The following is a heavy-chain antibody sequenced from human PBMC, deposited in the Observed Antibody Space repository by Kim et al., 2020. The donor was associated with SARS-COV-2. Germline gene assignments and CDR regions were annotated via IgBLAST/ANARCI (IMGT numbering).Heavy chain of an antibody. J-gene: IGHJ4*02. D-gene: IGHD6-13*01. V-gene: IGHV1-24*01. Sequence: ASVKVSCKVSGYTLTELSMHWVRQAPGKGLEWMGGFDPEDGETIYAQKFQGRVTMTEDTSTDTAYMELSSLRSEDTAVYYCATDVERPSSWEPFDYWGQGTLVTVSS. CDR1: GYTLTELS. CDR2: FDPEDGET. CDR3: ATDVERPSSWEPFDY.